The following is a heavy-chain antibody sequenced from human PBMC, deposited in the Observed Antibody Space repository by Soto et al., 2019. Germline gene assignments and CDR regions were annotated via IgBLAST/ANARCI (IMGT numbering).Heavy chain of an antibody. CDR3: ARRGYSSSWYYYYYYGMDV. V-gene: IGHV1-8*01. CDR2: MNPTSGKT. Sequence: QVQLVQSGAEVKKPGASVKVSCKASGYTFTSYDINWVRQATGQGLEWMGWMNPTSGKTGYAQKFQGRVTMTRNTXITTAYMELSSLRSEDTAVYYCARRGYSSSWYYYYYYGMDVWGQGTTVTVSS. J-gene: IGHJ6*02. D-gene: IGHD6-13*01. CDR1: GYTFTSYD.